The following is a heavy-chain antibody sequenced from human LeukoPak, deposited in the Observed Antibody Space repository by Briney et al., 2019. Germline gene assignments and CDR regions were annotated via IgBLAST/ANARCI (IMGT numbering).Heavy chain of an antibody. J-gene: IGHJ4*02. CDR2: ISGSGGST. D-gene: IGHD1-26*01. Sequence: PGGSLRLSCAASGFTFSSYEMNWVRQAPGKGLEWVSAISGSGGSTYYADSVKGRVTISRDDSKNTLYLQVNSLRVEDTAVYYCAKDRLGAMMYFDFWGQGTLVTVSS. CDR1: GFTFSSYE. V-gene: IGHV3-23*01. CDR3: AKDRLGAMMYFDF.